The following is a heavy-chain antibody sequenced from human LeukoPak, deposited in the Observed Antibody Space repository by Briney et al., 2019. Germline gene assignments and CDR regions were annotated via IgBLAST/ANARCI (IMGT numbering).Heavy chain of an antibody. D-gene: IGHD4-23*01. CDR2: STHSGRA. CDR1: GGSFSGYY. Sequence: SETLSLTCAVYGGSFSGYYWTWIRQPPGKGLEWIGESTHSGRATYNPSLKSRVSIAVDTSKKQVSLKLSSVTAADTAVYYCARGHSGNKSASGIWGQGTMVTVSS. CDR3: ARGHSGNKSASGI. V-gene: IGHV4-34*01. J-gene: IGHJ3*02.